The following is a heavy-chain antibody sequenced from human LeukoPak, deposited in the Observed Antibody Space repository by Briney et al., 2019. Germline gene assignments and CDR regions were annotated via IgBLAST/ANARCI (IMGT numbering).Heavy chain of an antibody. CDR1: GFTVSTNY. V-gene: IGHV3-66*01. CDR2: IYSSGST. J-gene: IGHJ4*02. Sequence: PGGSLRLSCVASGFTVSTNYVSWVRQAPGKGLEWVSVIYSSGSTYYADSVKGRFTISRDNSKNMLYLQMNNLRVEDTAVYYGAREEGPLDYWGQGTLVTVSS. CDR3: AREEGPLDY.